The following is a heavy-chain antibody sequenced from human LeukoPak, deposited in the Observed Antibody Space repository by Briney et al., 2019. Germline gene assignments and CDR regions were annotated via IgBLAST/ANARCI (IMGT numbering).Heavy chain of an antibody. Sequence: SETLSLTCTVSGGSISSYYWSWIRQPPGKGLEWIGYIYYSGSTNYNPSLMSRVTISVDTSKNQFSLKLSSVTAADTAVYYCARSGDSSGWYPRRSLDYWGQGTLVTVSS. D-gene: IGHD6-19*01. V-gene: IGHV4-59*01. CDR3: ARSGDSSGWYPRRSLDY. CDR2: IYYSGST. J-gene: IGHJ4*02. CDR1: GGSISSYY.